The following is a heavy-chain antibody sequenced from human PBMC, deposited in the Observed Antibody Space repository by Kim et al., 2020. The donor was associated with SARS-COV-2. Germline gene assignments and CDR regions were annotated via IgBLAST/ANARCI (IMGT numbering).Heavy chain of an antibody. Sequence: GGSLRLSCAASGFTFSSYAMSWVRQAPGKGLEWVSAISGSGGSTYYADSVKGRFTISRDNSKNTLYLQMNSLRAEDTAVYYCAKDTPSDYGGNPSRGDYWGQGTLVTVSS. D-gene: IGHD4-17*01. J-gene: IGHJ4*02. CDR1: GFTFSSYA. CDR2: ISGSGGST. CDR3: AKDTPSDYGGNPSRGDY. V-gene: IGHV3-23*01.